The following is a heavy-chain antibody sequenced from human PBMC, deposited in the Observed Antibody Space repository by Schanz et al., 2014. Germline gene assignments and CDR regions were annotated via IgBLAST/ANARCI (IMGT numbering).Heavy chain of an antibody. D-gene: IGHD2-21*01. V-gene: IGHV3-NL1*01. J-gene: IGHJ4*02. CDR2: IYSGGST. CDR1: RFAFSNCG. Sequence: QVQLVESGGGVVQPGGSLRLSCAASRFAFSNCGMHWVRQAPGKGLEWVSVIYSGGSTYYADSVKGRFTISRDNSKNTLYLQMNSLRAEDTAVYYCAKGQLLSYYFDYWGQGTLVTVSS. CDR3: AKGQLLSYYFDY.